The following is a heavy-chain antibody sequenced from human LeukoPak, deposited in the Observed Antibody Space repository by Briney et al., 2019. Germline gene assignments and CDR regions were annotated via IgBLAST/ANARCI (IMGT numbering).Heavy chain of an antibody. V-gene: IGHV3-74*01. CDR2: INSDGSST. CDR3: AKRGDWYGPDY. CDR1: GFSFSSYW. J-gene: IGHJ4*02. D-gene: IGHD3-9*01. Sequence: GGSLRLSCAASGFSFSSYWMHWVRQGPGKGLVWVSGINSDGSSTSYADSVKGRFTISRDNAKNTLYLQMNSLRAEDTAVYYCAKRGDWYGPDYWGQGTLVTVSS.